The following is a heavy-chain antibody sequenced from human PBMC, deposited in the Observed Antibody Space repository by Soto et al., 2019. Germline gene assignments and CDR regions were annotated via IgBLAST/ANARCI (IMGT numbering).Heavy chain of an antibody. CDR2: ISGNGGST. CDR1: GFTFSSYA. CDR3: ATDFAVVTHAECFQH. Sequence: GGALRLSCVASGFTFSSYAMHWVRQAPGERLEYVSAISGNGGSTYYADSVKGRFTISRDNSKNTLYLQMNSLRAEETAVYYCATDFAVVTHAECFQHWGHRTLVTVFS. V-gene: IGHV3-64*02. J-gene: IGHJ1*01. D-gene: IGHD3-3*01.